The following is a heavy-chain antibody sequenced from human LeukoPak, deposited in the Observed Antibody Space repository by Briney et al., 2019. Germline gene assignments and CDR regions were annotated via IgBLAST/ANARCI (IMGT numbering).Heavy chain of an antibody. CDR2: ISSSGTYI. CDR3: ARDGHTAASDY. Sequence: GGSLRLSCAASGFTFSDYFMTWIRQAPGKGLEWVSYISSSGTYINYADSVKGRFTISRDNAKNSLYLQMNSLRAEDTAVYYCARDGHTAASDYWGQGTLVTVSS. D-gene: IGHD5-18*01. CDR1: GFTFSDYF. V-gene: IGHV3-11*05. J-gene: IGHJ4*02.